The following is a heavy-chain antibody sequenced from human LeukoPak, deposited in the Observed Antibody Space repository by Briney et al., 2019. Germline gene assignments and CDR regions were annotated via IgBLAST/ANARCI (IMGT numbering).Heavy chain of an antibody. CDR2: ISGSGGST. J-gene: IGHJ4*02. D-gene: IGHD6-13*01. CDR1: GFTFSSYA. V-gene: IGHV3-23*01. CDR3: AKAWAYSSTPYYFDY. Sequence: GGSLRLSCAASGFTFSSYAMSWVRQAPGKGLEWVSAISGSGGSTYYADSVKGRFTISRDNSKNTLYLQMDSLRAEDTALYYCAKAWAYSSTPYYFDYWGQGTLVTVSS.